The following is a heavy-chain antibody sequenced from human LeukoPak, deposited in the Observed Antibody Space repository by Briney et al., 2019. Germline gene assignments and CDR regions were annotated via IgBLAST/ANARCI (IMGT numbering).Heavy chain of an antibody. CDR2: IYYTGST. D-gene: IGHD2-15*01. CDR1: GGSISSSSHY. Sequence: PSETLSLTCSVSGGSISSSSHYWGWIRQPPGKGLEWIGSIYYTGSTYYNPSLKSRATISVDTSKTQSSLKLSYVSAADTAVYYCARAPVVVAALVWFDPWGQGTLVTVSS. CDR3: ARAPVVVAALVWFDP. V-gene: IGHV4-39*07. J-gene: IGHJ5*02.